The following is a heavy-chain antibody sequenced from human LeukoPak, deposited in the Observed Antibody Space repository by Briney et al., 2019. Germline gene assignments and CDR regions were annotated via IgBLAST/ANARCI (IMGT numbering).Heavy chain of an antibody. CDR1: GFTLSSYA. V-gene: IGHV3-23*01. J-gene: IGHJ4*02. D-gene: IGHD1-26*01. CDR2: ISDSGNT. Sequence: GGSLRLSCAASGFTLSSYAMSWVRQAPGKGLEWVSAISDSGNTYHADSVKGRFTISRDNAKNSLYLQMNSLRAEDTAVYYCARDKPGPIVGATLFDYWGQGTLVTVSS. CDR3: ARDKPGPIVGATLFDY.